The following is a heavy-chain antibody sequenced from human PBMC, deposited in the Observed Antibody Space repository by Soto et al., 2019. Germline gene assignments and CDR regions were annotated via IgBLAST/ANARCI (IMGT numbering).Heavy chain of an antibody. Sequence: SLRLSCASSGFTFSNYGIHWVHQAPRKGLGWGGLILFDGRSQNYADSVKGRFTISRDNAKNTLFLQMNSLRAEDTAVYFCARDLPEYSRSSAAFDIWGQGTMVTVSS. J-gene: IGHJ3*02. V-gene: IGHV3-33*05. CDR2: ILFDGRSQ. D-gene: IGHD6-6*01. CDR3: ARDLPEYSRSSAAFDI. CDR1: GFTFSNYG.